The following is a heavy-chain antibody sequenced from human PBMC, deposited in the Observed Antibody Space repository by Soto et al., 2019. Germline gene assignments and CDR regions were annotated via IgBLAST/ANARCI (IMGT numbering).Heavy chain of an antibody. D-gene: IGHD3-3*01. CDR2: IYYSGST. J-gene: IGHJ5*02. CDR3: AVGYYDFWSGYYGLDP. Sequence: SETLSLTCTVSGGSISSYYWSWIRRPPGKGLEWIGYIYYSGSTNYNPSLKSRVTISVDTSKNQFSLKLISVTAADTAVYYCAVGYYDFWSGYYGLDPWGQGTLVTVSS. V-gene: IGHV4-59*01. CDR1: GGSISSYY.